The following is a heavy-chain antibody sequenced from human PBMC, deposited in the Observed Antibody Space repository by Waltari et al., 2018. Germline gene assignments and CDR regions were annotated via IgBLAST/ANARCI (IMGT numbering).Heavy chain of an antibody. J-gene: IGHJ3*02. CDR1: GGTFSIYT. D-gene: IGHD1-1*01. V-gene: IGHV1-69*08. CDR3: ARDEGQLERRDGSFDI. CDR2: IIPILGTA. Sequence: QVQLVQSGAEVKKPGSSVKVSCRASGGTFSIYTLTWVRQAPGQGLEWMGRIIPILGTANYAQKFQGRVTITPDKSTSTAYMELSSLRSEDTAVYCCARDEGQLERRDGSFDIWGQGTMVTVSS.